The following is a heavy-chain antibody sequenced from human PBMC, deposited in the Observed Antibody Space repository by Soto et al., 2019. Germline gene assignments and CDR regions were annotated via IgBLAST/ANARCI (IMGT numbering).Heavy chain of an antibody. J-gene: IGHJ5*02. CDR3: AKGDNLGPKTGYAFDP. Sequence: SQTLSLTCALSGDSVSSNTASRNWTRQSPSRGLEWLGRTYFRSKWYHDYAVSVKRRIIINPATSNNQFSLQLNSVTPEDTAVYFCAKGDNLGPKTGYAFDPWGQGIMVTVSS. CDR2: TYFRSKWYH. CDR1: GDSVSSNTAS. D-gene: IGHD5-12*01. V-gene: IGHV6-1*01.